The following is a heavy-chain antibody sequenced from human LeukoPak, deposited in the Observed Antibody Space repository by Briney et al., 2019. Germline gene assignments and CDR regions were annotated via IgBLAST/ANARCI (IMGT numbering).Heavy chain of an antibody. D-gene: IGHD6-19*01. CDR2: IIPIFGTA. CDR3: ARGSVLKEQWLVGLDY. Sequence: SVKVSCKASGGTFSSYAISWVRQAPGQGLEWMGGIIPIFGTANYAQKFQGRVTITADESTSTDYMELSSLRSEDTAVYYCARGSVLKEQWLVGLDYWGQGTLVTVSS. J-gene: IGHJ4*02. V-gene: IGHV1-69*13. CDR1: GGTFSSYA.